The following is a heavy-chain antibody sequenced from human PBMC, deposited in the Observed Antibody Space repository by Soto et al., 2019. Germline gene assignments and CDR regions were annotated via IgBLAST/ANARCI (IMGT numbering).Heavy chain of an antibody. CDR1: GGSISSYY. Sequence: SETLSLTCTVSGGSISSYYWSWIRQPPGKGLEWIGYIYYSGSTNYNPSLKSRVTISVDTSKNQFSLKLSSVTAADTAVYYCARADMVTFYFDYWGQGTLVTVSS. CDR3: ARADMVTFYFDY. CDR2: IYYSGST. J-gene: IGHJ4*02. D-gene: IGHD5-18*01. V-gene: IGHV4-59*01.